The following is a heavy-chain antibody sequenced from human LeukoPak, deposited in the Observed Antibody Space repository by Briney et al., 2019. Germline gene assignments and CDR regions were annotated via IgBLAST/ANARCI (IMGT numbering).Heavy chain of an antibody. J-gene: IGHJ3*02. V-gene: IGHV3-7*01. CDR3: ARTRFQYCTRASCGDDPFDI. CDR1: RFTLSKYW. Sequence: GGSLRLSCAASRFTLSKYWMSWVRQTPGKGLEWVSNINQDGSEKFYVDSVKGRFTISRDNAKNSLFLQMNSLRAEDTAVYYCARTRFQYCTRASCGDDPFDIWGQGTTVTVS. CDR2: INQDGSEK. D-gene: IGHD2-2*01.